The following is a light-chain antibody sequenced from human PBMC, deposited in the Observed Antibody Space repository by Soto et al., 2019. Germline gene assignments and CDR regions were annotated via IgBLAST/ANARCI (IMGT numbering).Light chain of an antibody. CDR2: EVS. Sequence: QSALTQPASVSAPPGQSITISCTGTSXDVGGHIFVAWYQQHPDKAPKIILYEVSNRPPGVSNRFSGSKSGNTAFLTISGLQAEDEADYYCSSYTSSSTYVFGTGTKFTVL. CDR1: SXDVGGHIF. J-gene: IGLJ1*01. V-gene: IGLV2-14*01. CDR3: SSYTSSSTYV.